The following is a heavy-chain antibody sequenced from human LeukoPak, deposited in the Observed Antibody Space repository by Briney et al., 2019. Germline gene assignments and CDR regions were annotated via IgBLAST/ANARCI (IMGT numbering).Heavy chain of an antibody. V-gene: IGHV4-34*01. J-gene: IGHJ4*02. CDR1: GVSFSGYY. CDR3: ARGSDYDSSGYYYEYFDY. CDR2: INHSGST. D-gene: IGHD3-22*01. Sequence: SETLSLTCAVYGVSFSGYYWSWIRQPPGKGLEWLGEINHSGSTNYNPSLKSRVTISVDTSKNQFSLKLSSVTAADTAVYYCARGSDYDSSGYYYEYFDYWGQGTLVTASS.